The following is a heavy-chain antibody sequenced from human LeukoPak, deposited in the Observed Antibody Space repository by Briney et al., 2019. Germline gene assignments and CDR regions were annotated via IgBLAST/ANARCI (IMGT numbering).Heavy chain of an antibody. J-gene: IGHJ4*02. CDR3: VREERGQAMDY. D-gene: IGHD2-2*01. CDR1: GFTFNLYA. V-gene: IGHV3-64*02. CDR2: ISSSDGST. Sequence: GGSLRLSCIASGFTFNLYAMHWVRQAPGKGLGYVSAISSSDGSTYYADSVKGRFTISRDNSKNTLYLQMGSLRPEDMGVYYCVREERGQAMDYWGQGTLVTVSS.